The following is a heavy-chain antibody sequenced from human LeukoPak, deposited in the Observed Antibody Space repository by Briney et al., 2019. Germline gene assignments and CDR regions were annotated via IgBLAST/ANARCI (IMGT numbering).Heavy chain of an antibody. CDR2: INPNSGGT. Sequence: ASVKVSCKASGYTFTGYYMHWVRQAPGQGLEWMGWINPNSGGTNYAQKFQGRVTMTRDTSISTAYMELSSLRSEDTAVYYCATEACSGGSCYAFVIFDIWGQGTMVTVSS. V-gene: IGHV1-2*02. CDR3: ATEACSGGSCYAFVIFDI. J-gene: IGHJ3*02. D-gene: IGHD2-15*01. CDR1: GYTFTGYY.